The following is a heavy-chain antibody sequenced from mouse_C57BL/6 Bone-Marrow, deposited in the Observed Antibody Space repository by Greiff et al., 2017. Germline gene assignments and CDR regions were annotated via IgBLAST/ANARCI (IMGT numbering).Heavy chain of an antibody. D-gene: IGHD2-2*01. CDR1: GYTFTNYW. Sequence: QVQLQQSGAELVRPGTSVKMSCTASGYTFTNYWIGWAKQRPGHGLEWIGDIYPGGGYTNYNEKFKGKATLTADKSSSTAYMQFSSLTSEDSAIYNCARTIYYGYDAGFAYWGQGTLVTVSA. J-gene: IGHJ3*01. V-gene: IGHV1-63*01. CDR2: IYPGGGYT. CDR3: ARTIYYGYDAGFAY.